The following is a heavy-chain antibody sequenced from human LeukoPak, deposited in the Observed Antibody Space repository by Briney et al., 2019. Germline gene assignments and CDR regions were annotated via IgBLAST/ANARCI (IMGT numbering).Heavy chain of an antibody. CDR2: ISSSGSTI. V-gene: IGHV3-48*03. D-gene: IGHD2-21*02. J-gene: IGHJ6*04. CDR3: ARASYCGGDCYAYYYGMDV. Sequence: GGSLRLSCAASGFTFSSYEMNWVHQAPGKGLEWVSYISSSGSTIYYADSVKGRFTISRDDAKNSLYLQMNSLRAEDTAVYYCARASYCGGDCYAYYYGMDVWGKGTTVTVSS. CDR1: GFTFSSYE.